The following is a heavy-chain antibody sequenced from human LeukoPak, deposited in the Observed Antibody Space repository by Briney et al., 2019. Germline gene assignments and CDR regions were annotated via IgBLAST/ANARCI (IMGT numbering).Heavy chain of an antibody. CDR1: GGTFSSYA. D-gene: IGHD2-15*01. CDR2: IIPIFGTA. Sequence: SVKVSCKASGGTFSSYAISWVRQAPGQGLDWMGGIIPIFGTANYAQKFQGRVTITADESTSTAYMELSSLRSEDTAVYYCASREGIDAFDIWGQGTMVTVSS. J-gene: IGHJ3*02. V-gene: IGHV1-69*13. CDR3: ASREGIDAFDI.